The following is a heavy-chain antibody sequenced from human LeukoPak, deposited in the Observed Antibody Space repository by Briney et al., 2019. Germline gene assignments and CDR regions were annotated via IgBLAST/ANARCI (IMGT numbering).Heavy chain of an antibody. CDR3: ASGGSVSSSWYLPFDY. CDR1: GFTFSSYW. CDR2: ISSEGSSI. D-gene: IGHD6-13*01. J-gene: IGHJ4*02. Sequence: GGSLRLSCAASGFTFSSYWMHWVRQAPGKGLVWVSRISSEGSSISYADSVKGRFTISRDNAKNTLYLQMNSLRAEDTAVYYCASGGSVSSSWYLPFDYWGQGTLVTVSS. V-gene: IGHV3-74*01.